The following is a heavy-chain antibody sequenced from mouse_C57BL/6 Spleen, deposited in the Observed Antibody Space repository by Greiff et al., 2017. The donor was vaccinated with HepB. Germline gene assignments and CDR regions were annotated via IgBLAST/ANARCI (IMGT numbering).Heavy chain of an antibody. D-gene: IGHD1-1*01. CDR2: IDPENGDT. CDR1: GFNIKDDY. J-gene: IGHJ2*01. CDR3: TPGYGSSYDY. V-gene: IGHV14-4*01. Sequence: EVQLQQSGAELVRPGASVKLSCTASGFNIKDDYMHWVKQRPEQGLEWIGWIDPENGDTEYASKFQGKATITADTSSNTAYLQLSILTSEDTAVYYCTPGYGSSYDYWGQGTTLTVSS.